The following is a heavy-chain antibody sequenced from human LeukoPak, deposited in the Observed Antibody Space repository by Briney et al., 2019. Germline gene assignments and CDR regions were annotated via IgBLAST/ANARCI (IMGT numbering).Heavy chain of an antibody. D-gene: IGHD3-22*01. Sequence: SETLSLTCTASGGSISSSNYYWGWIRQPPGKGLEWIGSIYYSGSTYYNPSLKSRVTISVDTSKNQFSLKLSSVTAADTAVYYCASQSWDYYDSSGYPDYWGQGTLVTVSS. CDR3: ASQSWDYYDSSGYPDY. CDR2: IYYSGST. V-gene: IGHV4-39*07. CDR1: GGSISSSNYY. J-gene: IGHJ4*02.